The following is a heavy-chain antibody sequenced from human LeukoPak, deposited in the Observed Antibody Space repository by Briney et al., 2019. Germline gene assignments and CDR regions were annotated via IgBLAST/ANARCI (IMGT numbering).Heavy chain of an antibody. CDR1: GFPFSHYW. D-gene: IGHD6-19*01. CDR2: KKQEGSEK. Sequence: GASLQISCATSGFPFSHYWMSRVRPAPGKGLEWVAKKKQEGSEKYYVDAVKGRFTISRDNAKNSLYLQMNSLRAEDTAVYYCARVYSSGWDAEYFQHGARAPGSPSPQ. CDR3: ARVYSSGWDAEYFQH. V-gene: IGHV3-7*01. J-gene: IGHJ1*01.